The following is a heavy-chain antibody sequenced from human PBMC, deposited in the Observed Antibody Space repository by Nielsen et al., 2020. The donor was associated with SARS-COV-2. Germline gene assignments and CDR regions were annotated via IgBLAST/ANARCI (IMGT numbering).Heavy chain of an antibody. V-gene: IGHV3-23*01. CDR3: AKEGGLWPGDY. CDR1: GFIFSSYA. Sequence: GESLKISCAASGFIFSSYAMSWVRQAPGKGLEWVSVFSGSGGSTYYADSVKGRFTISRDNSKNTLYLQMNSLRAEDTAVYYCAKEGGLWPGDYWGQGTLVTVSS. J-gene: IGHJ4*02. CDR2: FSGSGGST. D-gene: IGHD5-18*01.